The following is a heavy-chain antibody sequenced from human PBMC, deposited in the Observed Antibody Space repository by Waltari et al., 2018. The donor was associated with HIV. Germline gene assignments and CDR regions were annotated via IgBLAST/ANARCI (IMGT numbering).Heavy chain of an antibody. CDR3: VSDNLWGGPHR. D-gene: IGHD3-3*01. Sequence: EVQVVESGAGLVKPGGSLRLSCVVTGFTFNTFNMKWVLQAPGEAWAWVSSVSSTGSFIYEPDSLTGPFTVARDNANKSLYLEIKTVRAEDTAIYYCVSDNLWGGPHRWGQGTLVTVSS. V-gene: IGHV3-21*03. CDR2: VSSTGSFI. J-gene: IGHJ5*02. CDR1: GFTFNTFN.